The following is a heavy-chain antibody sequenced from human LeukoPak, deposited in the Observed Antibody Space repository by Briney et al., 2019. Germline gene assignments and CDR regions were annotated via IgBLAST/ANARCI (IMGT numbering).Heavy chain of an antibody. CDR2: ISGSGGST. CDR3: AKSRYSGSFLDAFDM. J-gene: IGHJ3*02. CDR1: GFPFNNYA. Sequence: GGSLRLSCAASGFPFNNYAMTWVRRAPGKGLEWVSAISGSGGSTYYADSVKGRFTISRDNSKKTLYLQMDSLRAEDTAVYYCAKSRYSGSFLDAFDMWGQGTMVTVSS. V-gene: IGHV3-23*01. D-gene: IGHD1-26*01.